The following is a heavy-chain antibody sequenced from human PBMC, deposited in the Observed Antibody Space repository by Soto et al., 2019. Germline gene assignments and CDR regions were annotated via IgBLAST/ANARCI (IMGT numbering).Heavy chain of an antibody. CDR1: GFTFSSYW. J-gene: IGHJ4*02. V-gene: IGHV3-7*01. CDR3: ARDRIAEQFDY. D-gene: IGHD1-26*01. Sequence: GGSLRLSCAASGFTFSSYWMSWVRQAPGKGLEWMANITYHGSDKYYADSVKGRFTISRDNSKNTLYLQMDSLSTEDTAVYYCARDRIAEQFDYWGQGALVTVSS. CDR2: ITYHGSDK.